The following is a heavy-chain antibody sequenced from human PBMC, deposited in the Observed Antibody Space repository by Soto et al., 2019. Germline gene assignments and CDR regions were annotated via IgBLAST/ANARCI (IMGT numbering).Heavy chain of an antibody. J-gene: IGHJ5*02. CDR1: GGSFSSYY. CDR2: IYYSGST. D-gene: IGHD3-10*01. Sequence: SETLSLTCTVSGGSFSSYYWSWIRQPPGKGLEWIGEIYYSGSTNYNPSLKSRVTISVDTSNNQFSLKLSSVTAADTAVYYCARGPGFGDTNWFDPWGQGTLVTVSS. CDR3: ARGPGFGDTNWFDP. V-gene: IGHV4-59*12.